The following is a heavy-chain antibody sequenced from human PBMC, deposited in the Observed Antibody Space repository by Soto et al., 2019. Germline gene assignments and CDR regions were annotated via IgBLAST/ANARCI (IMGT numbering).Heavy chain of an antibody. CDR2: MWSDGTEK. V-gene: IGHV3-33*07. J-gene: IGHJ6*03. Sequence: GESLKISCAASAFTFNTFGMYWVRQAPGEGLEWVATMWSDGTEKYYADSVKDRFIISSDSSKNTLFLQMNGLRVEDTAVYFWARGRLYNSGYIDVGGNGTTVTVSS. D-gene: IGHD1-1*01. CDR3: ARGRLYNSGYIDV. CDR1: AFTFNTFG.